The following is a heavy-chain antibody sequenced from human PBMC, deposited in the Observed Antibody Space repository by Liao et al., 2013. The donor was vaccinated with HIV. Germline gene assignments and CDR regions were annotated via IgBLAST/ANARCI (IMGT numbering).Heavy chain of an antibody. CDR2: VSGSGST. CDR1: GDSITSGY. J-gene: IGHJ6*03. V-gene: IGHV4-4*08. Sequence: QVQLQESGPGLVKPSETLSLTCTVSGDSITSGYWGWIRQSPGKGLEWIGYVSGSGSTNHSPSLKSRVTISVDTSKNQFSLRLSSVTASDTAVYYCARDPGAYYMDVWGKGTTVTVSS. CDR3: ARDPGAYYMDV. D-gene: IGHD7-27*01.